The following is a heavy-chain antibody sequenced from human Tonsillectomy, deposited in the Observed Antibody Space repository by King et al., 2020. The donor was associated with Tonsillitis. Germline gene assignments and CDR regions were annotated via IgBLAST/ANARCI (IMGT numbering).Heavy chain of an antibody. V-gene: IGHV4-39*01. J-gene: IGHJ4*02. D-gene: IGHD1-26*01. CDR2: MFYSGAI. CDR3: ARYVSGSFDY. CDR1: GGSISSSDHY. Sequence: QLQLQESGPGVVRPSETLSLTCTVSGGSISSSDHYWAWIRRPPGKGLEWFGYMFYSGAIFYNPSLNSRITITGGTSDNRFSLKLSSVTAADTAVYFCARYVSGSFDYWGQGALVTVSS.